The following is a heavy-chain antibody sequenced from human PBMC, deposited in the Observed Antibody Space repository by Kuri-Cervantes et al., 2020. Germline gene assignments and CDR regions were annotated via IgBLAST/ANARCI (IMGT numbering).Heavy chain of an antibody. Sequence: GSLKISCAASGFTFSSYAMHWVRQAPGKGLEWVAVISYDGSNKYYADFVKGRFTISRDNSKSTLYLQMNSLRAEDTAVYYCARAFGGVYYYYGMDVWGQGTTVTVSS. CDR2: ISYDGSNK. CDR3: ARAFGGVYYYYGMDV. J-gene: IGHJ6*02. D-gene: IGHD2-8*02. CDR1: GFTFSSYA. V-gene: IGHV3-30-3*01.